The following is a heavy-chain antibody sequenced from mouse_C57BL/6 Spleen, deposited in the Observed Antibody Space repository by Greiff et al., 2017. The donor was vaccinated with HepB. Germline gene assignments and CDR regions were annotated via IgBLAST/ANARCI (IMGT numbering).Heavy chain of an antibody. V-gene: IGHV1-72*01. CDR3: ARGLWERDYFDY. Sequence: VKLQESGAELVKPGASVKLSCKASGYTFTSYWMHWVKQRPGRGLEWIGRIDPNSGGTKYNEKFKSKATLTVDKPSSTAYMQLSSLTSEDSAVYYCARGLWERDYFDYWGQGTTLTVSS. CDR1: GYTFTSYW. J-gene: IGHJ2*01. D-gene: IGHD2-1*01. CDR2: IDPNSGGT.